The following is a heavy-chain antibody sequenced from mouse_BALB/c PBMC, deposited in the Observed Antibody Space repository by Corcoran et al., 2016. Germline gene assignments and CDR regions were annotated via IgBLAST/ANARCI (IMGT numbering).Heavy chain of an antibody. CDR3: ARGGITSFAY. CDR1: GYTFTNYG. CDR2: INTYTGEP. V-gene: IGHV9-1*02. J-gene: IGHJ3*01. D-gene: IGHD2-4*01. Sequence: QIQLVQSGPELKKPGETVKISCKASGYTFTNYGMNWVKQAPGKGLKWMGWINTYTGEPTYADDFKGRFAFSLETSASTAYLQINNLKNEDMAKYFCARGGITSFAYWGQGALVTVSA.